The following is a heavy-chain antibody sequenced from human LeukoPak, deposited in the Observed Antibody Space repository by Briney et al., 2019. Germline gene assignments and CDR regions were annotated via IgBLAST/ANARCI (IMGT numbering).Heavy chain of an antibody. CDR2: ISAYNGNT. J-gene: IGHJ5*02. Sequence: ASVKVSCTASGYTFTSYGISWVRQAPGQGLEWMGWISAYNGNTNYAQKLQGRVTMTTDTSTSTAYMELRSLRSDDTAVYYCARGVVPAAIGANWFDPWGQGTLVTVSS. CDR3: ARGVVPAAIGANWFDP. D-gene: IGHD2-2*02. V-gene: IGHV1-18*01. CDR1: GYTFTSYG.